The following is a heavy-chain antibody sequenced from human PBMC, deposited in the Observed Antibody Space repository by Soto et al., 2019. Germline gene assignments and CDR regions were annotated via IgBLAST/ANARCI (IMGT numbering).Heavy chain of an antibody. CDR3: ARSLWFGELH. CDR2: IYWDNDK. D-gene: IGHD3-10*01. Sequence: QITLKESGPTLVKPTQTLTLTCSFSGFSLSTTGVGEGWIRQSPGKALEWLAIIYWDNDKRYSPSLKSRVTITKDTSKNQVVLTVTNMDPVDTGTYYCARSLWFGELHWGQGALVTVSS. V-gene: IGHV2-5*02. CDR1: GFSLSTTGVG. J-gene: IGHJ4*02.